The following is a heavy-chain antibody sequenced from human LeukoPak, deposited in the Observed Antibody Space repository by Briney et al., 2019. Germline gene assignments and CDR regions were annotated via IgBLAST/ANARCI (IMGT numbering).Heavy chain of an antibody. V-gene: IGHV3-48*03. CDR3: ARDLYSGDRCSDY. CDR1: GFTFSTYE. Sequence: SGGSLRLSCAASGFTFSTYEMNWVRQAPGKGLEWLSYISSGGSTTYYADSVKGRFTISRDNAKNSLYLQMNSLRAEDTAVYYCARDLYSGDRCSDYWGQGTLVTVSS. J-gene: IGHJ4*02. D-gene: IGHD2-15*01. CDR2: ISSGGSTT.